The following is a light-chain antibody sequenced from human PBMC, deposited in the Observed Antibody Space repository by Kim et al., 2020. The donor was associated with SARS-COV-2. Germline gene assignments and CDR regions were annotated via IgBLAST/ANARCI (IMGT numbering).Light chain of an antibody. J-gene: IGKJ1*01. CDR2: TAS. V-gene: IGKV1-9*01. Sequence: SASVGGSVTITCRASQGISSYLAWYQQKQGKAHKRLIYTASTMQSGVPSRFSGSGSGTEFTLTISSLQPEDFATYYCQQLNSYPLTFGEGTKLE. CDR3: QQLNSYPLT. CDR1: QGISSY.